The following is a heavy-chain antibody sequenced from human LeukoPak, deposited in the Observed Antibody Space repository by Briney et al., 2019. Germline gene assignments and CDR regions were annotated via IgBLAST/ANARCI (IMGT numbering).Heavy chain of an antibody. V-gene: IGHV5-51*01. CDR1: GYSINNYW. CDR3: ARQEYCSGASCYTWFDP. D-gene: IGHD2-15*01. CDR2: IYPADSDI. J-gene: IGHJ5*02. Sequence: GESLKISCKGSGYSINNYWIAWVRQMPGKGLEWMGIIYPADSDIRYSPSFQGQATISADKSISTAYLQWNSLKASDTAMYYCARQEYCSGASCYTWFDPLGPGNPGHRLL.